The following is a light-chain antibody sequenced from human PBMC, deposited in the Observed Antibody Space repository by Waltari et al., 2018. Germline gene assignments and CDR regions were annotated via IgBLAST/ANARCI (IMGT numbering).Light chain of an antibody. Sequence: EIVMTQSPATLSVSPGERATLSCRASQSVSSNLAWDQQKPGQAPRLLIYGASTRATGIPARFSGMLCGSECTLTISSLQSEDFGCDYCQQYNNWPLTVGQGTKVEIK. CDR1: QSVSSN. J-gene: IGKJ1*01. CDR2: GAS. V-gene: IGKV3-15*01. CDR3: QQYNNWPLT.